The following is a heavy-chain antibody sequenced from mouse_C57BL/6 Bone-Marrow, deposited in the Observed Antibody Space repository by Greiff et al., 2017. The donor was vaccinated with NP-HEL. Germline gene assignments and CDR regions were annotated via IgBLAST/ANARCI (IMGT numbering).Heavy chain of an antibody. Sequence: QVQLQQSGPGLVQPSQSLSITCTVSGFSLTSYGVHWVRQSPGKGLEWLGVIWSGGSTDYNAAFISRLSISKDNSKSQVFFKMNSLQADDTAIDYCARKGLYYSNYGFAYWGQGTLVTVSA. CDR2: IWSGGST. CDR3: ARKGLYYSNYGFAY. D-gene: IGHD2-5*01. CDR1: GFSLTSYG. V-gene: IGHV2-2*01. J-gene: IGHJ3*01.